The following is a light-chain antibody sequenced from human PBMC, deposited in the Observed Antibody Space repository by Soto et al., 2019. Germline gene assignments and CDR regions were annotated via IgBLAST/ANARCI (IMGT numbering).Light chain of an antibody. Sequence: EIVLTQSPGTLSCSPGESATLSCRATQSVSATSLAWYQQKPGQAPRLLTYSASSRATDIPDRFSGSGSGTDFTLAISRLEPEDFAVYWCQHYGTSTRTFGQGTKVEIK. CDR2: SAS. V-gene: IGKV3-20*01. CDR3: QHYGTSTRT. J-gene: IGKJ1*01. CDR1: QSVSATS.